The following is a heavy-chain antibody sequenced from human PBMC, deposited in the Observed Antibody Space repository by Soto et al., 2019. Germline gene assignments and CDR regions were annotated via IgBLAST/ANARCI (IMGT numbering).Heavy chain of an antibody. J-gene: IGHJ4*02. CDR3: ARGVLGYYYDSSGYYFDY. Sequence: ASVKVSRKASGYTFTSYGISWVRQAPGQGLEWMGWISAYNGNTNYAQKLQGRVTMTTDTSTSTAYMELRSLRSDDTAVYYCARGVLGYYYDSSGYYFDYWGQGTLVTVSS. CDR1: GYTFTSYG. V-gene: IGHV1-18*01. CDR2: ISAYNGNT. D-gene: IGHD3-22*01.